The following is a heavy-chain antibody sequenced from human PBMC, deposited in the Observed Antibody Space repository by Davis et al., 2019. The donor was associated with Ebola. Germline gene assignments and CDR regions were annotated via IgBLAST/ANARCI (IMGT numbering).Heavy chain of an antibody. J-gene: IGHJ4*02. V-gene: IGHV4-61*01. CDR2: IYYSGST. CDR3: ARDQSAGRGPFDY. D-gene: IGHD3-10*01. Sequence: PSETLSLTCTVSGGSVSSGSYYWSWIRQPPGKGLEWIGYIYYSGSTNYNPSLKSRVTISVDTSKNQFSLKLSSVTAADTAVYYCARDQSAGRGPFDYWGQGTLVTVSS. CDR1: GGSVSSGSYY.